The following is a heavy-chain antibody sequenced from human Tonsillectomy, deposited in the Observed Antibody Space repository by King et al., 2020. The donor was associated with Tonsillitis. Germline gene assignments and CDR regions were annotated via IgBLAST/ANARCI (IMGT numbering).Heavy chain of an antibody. Sequence: QVQLQESGPGLVKPSQTLSLTCTVSGGSISSGSYYWSWIRQPAGKGLEWIGRIYTSGSTNYNPSLKSRVTMSVDTSKNQFSLKLSSVTAADTAVYYCARAPRIWDPMTDYWGQGALVTVSS. V-gene: IGHV4-61*02. CDR3: ARAPRIWDPMTDY. J-gene: IGHJ4*02. CDR2: IYTSGST. D-gene: IGHD2-15*01. CDR1: GGSISSGSYY.